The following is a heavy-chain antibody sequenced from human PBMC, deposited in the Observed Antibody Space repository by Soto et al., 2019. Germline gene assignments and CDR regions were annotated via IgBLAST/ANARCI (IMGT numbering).Heavy chain of an antibody. D-gene: IGHD3-16*02. CDR3: AKPPLMITFGGVIVRYPAFDS. CDR1: GFTFSSYA. V-gene: IGHV3-23*01. CDR2: ISGSGGST. J-gene: IGHJ3*02. Sequence: GGSLRLSCAASGFTFSSYAMSWVRQAPGKGLEWVSAISGSGGSTYYADSVKGRFTISRDNSKNTLYLQMNSLRAEDTAVYYCAKPPLMITFGGVIVRYPAFDSWGQGTMVTVAS.